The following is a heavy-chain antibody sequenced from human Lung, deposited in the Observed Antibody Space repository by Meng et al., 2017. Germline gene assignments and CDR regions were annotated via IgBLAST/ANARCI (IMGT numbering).Heavy chain of an antibody. D-gene: IGHD1-1*01. CDR3: TNDRLNH. V-gene: IGHV3-74*01. J-gene: IGHJ1*01. CDR1: GFTFTDHW. CDR2: INRDGTKP. Sequence: EGQLVGSGGGLVPPGGSLRFSCAASGFTFTDHWMHWVRQGPGKGLVWVSRINRDGTKPTYADSVKGRFTISRDNAKNTLYLQMNNLRAEDTAFYYCTNDRLNHWGQGALVTVSS.